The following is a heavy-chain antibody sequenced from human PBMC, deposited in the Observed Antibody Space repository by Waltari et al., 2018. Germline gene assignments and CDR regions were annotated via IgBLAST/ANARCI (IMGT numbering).Heavy chain of an antibody. V-gene: IGHV4-34*01. CDR3: ARGWLAGTVYYYYGMDV. Sequence: QVQLQQWGAGLLKPSETLSLTCAVYGGSFSGYYWSWIRQPPGKGLEWIGEINHSGSTNYHPSLKRRVTISVDTSKNQFSLKLSSVTAADTAVYYCARGWLAGTVYYYYGMDVWGQGTTVTVSS. J-gene: IGHJ6*02. CDR2: INHSGST. CDR1: GGSFSGYY. D-gene: IGHD6-19*01.